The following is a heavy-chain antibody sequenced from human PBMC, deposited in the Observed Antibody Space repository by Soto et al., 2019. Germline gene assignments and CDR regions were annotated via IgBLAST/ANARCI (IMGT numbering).Heavy chain of an antibody. J-gene: IGHJ5*02. Sequence: GASVKVSCKTSGDSFNDYCVHWVRQAPGQGLEWMGWINPNGGATKYAQKFQGRVTVTRDTSIRTVYMELSSLRSDDTAVYYCALDRTLVLRGPRNSFDRWGQGTL. CDR2: INPNGGAT. V-gene: IGHV1-2*02. CDR3: ALDRTLVLRGPRNSFDR. CDR1: GDSFNDYC. D-gene: IGHD3-10*01.